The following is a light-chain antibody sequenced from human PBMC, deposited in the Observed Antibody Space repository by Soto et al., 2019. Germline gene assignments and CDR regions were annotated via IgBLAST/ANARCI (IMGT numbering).Light chain of an antibody. CDR2: AAS. V-gene: IGKV3-20*01. CDR3: QYYGNSRIT. Sequence: EIVLTQSPGTLSLSPGERVTLSCRASQSVNNNFLSWYQQKPGQAPRLLIYAASSGATGIPDRFSGSGSGTDFTLTINRLEPEDFVVYYCQYYGNSRITFGQGTRLEIK. J-gene: IGKJ5*01. CDR1: QSVNNNF.